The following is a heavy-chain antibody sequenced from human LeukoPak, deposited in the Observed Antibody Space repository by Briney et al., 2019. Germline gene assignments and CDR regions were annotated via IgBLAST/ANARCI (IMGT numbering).Heavy chain of an antibody. CDR2: ISSSGSTI. V-gene: IGHV3-48*03. D-gene: IGHD6-13*01. J-gene: IGHJ4*02. CDR1: GFTFSSYE. CDR3: ARGPLISADGMR. Sequence: GGSLRLSCAASGFTFSSYEMNWVRQAPGKGLEWVSYISSSGSTIYYADSVKGRFTISRDNAKNSLYLQMDSLTAEDTAVYYCARGPLISADGMRWGRGILVTVSS.